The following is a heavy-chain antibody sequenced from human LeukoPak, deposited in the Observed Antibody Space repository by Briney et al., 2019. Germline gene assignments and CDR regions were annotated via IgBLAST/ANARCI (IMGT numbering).Heavy chain of an antibody. Sequence: RPGGSLRLSCAASGFTFSSYEMNWVRQAPGKGLEWVSYISSSGSTIYYADSVKGRFTISRDNAKNSLYLQMNSLRAEDTALYYCARSPLRWELQAIGAFDIWGQGTMVTVSS. CDR2: ISSSGSTI. V-gene: IGHV3-48*03. CDR1: GFTFSSYE. J-gene: IGHJ3*02. CDR3: ARSPLRWELQAIGAFDI. D-gene: IGHD1-26*01.